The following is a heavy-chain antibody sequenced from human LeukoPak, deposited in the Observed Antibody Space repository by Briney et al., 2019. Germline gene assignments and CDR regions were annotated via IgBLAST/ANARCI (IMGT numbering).Heavy chain of an antibody. CDR1: SGSIRSKTYY. CDR3: ARRYDWNYVYFDY. Sequence: SETLSLTCTVSSGSIRSKTYYWDWIRQPPGKGLEWIGSISYSGSTYYNRSLKSRVTISGDTSENQFSLKLSSVTAADTAVYYCARRYDWNYVYFDYWGQGTLVTVSS. V-gene: IGHV4-39*01. J-gene: IGHJ4*02. D-gene: IGHD1-7*01. CDR2: ISYSGST.